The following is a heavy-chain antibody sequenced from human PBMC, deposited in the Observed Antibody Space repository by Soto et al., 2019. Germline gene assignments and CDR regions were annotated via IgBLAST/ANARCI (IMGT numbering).Heavy chain of an antibody. D-gene: IGHD3-16*01. V-gene: IGHV3-33*01. CDR2: RWYDGNTK. Sequence: QVQLVESGGGVVQPGRSLRLSCAASGFSFSSCGRHWVRQAPGKGLAWVATRWYDGNTKYYADSVKGRFTISRDNSKDTLYLQMNSRRDEDTAVYYCGGGAYFSDYWGQGTLVTVSS. CDR3: GGGAYFSDY. CDR1: GFSFSSCG. J-gene: IGHJ4*02.